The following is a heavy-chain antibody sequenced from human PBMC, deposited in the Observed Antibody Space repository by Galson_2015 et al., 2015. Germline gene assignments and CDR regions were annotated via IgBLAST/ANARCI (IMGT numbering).Heavy chain of an antibody. J-gene: IGHJ5*02. Sequence: TLSLTCTVSGGSISSGYYYWSWIRQHPGEGLEWSGYFYYSGSARYNPSLRSRLTMAIDTSKYQFSLNLSSVTAADTAVYHFAGSHYCTNGVCYFLWFVPWGQGTLVTVSS. CDR3: AGSHYCTNGVCYFLWFVP. V-gene: IGHV4-31*03. CDR1: GGSISSGYYY. D-gene: IGHD2-8*01. CDR2: FYYSGSA.